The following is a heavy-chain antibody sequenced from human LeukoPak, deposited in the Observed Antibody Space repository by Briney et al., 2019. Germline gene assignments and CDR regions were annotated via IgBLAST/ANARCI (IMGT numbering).Heavy chain of an antibody. D-gene: IGHD2-2*01. Sequence: GGSLRLSCAASGFTFSSYWMSWVRQAPGKGLEWVAFIRYDGSNKYYADSVKGRFTISRDNSKNTLYLQMNSLRAEDTAVYYCAKDQSIVVVPAATHFDYWGQGTLVTVSS. CDR3: AKDQSIVVVPAATHFDY. CDR2: IRYDGSNK. V-gene: IGHV3-30*02. CDR1: GFTFSSYW. J-gene: IGHJ4*02.